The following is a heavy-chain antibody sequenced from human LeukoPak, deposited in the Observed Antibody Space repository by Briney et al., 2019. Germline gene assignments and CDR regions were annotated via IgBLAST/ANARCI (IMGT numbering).Heavy chain of an antibody. V-gene: IGHV4-59*08. D-gene: IGHD6-19*01. CDR3: ATDLGSSSGWSYFDF. J-gene: IGHJ4*02. Sequence: SETLSLTCTVSGGSISDYYWSWIRQSPGKGLEWIGYIYYSGSTNYNASLKGRVTISVDTSRNQFALKMSSVTAADTAVDYCATDLGSSSGWSYFDFWGQGTLVTVSS. CDR2: IYYSGST. CDR1: GGSISDYY.